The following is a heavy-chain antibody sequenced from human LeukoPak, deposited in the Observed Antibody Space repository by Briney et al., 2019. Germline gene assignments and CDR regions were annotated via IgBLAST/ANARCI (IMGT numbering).Heavy chain of an antibody. Sequence: PGGSLRLSCAASGFTFSSYEMNWGRQAPGKGLEWVAFIRYDGSNKYYADSAKGRFTISRDNSKNPLSLQMNSLRAEDTAVYYCANTRKRYCSGGTCYSGILVYFDYWGQGTLVTVSS. CDR1: GFTFSSYE. J-gene: IGHJ4*02. D-gene: IGHD2-15*01. V-gene: IGHV3-30*02. CDR2: IRYDGSNK. CDR3: ANTRKRYCSGGTCYSGILVYFDY.